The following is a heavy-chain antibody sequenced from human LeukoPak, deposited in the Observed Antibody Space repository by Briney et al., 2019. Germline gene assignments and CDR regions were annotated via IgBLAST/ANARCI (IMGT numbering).Heavy chain of an antibody. J-gene: IGHJ4*02. V-gene: IGHV1-69*13. CDR3: ASSYASSGYYYL. D-gene: IGHD3-22*01. Sequence: GASVKVSCKASGGTFSSYAISWVRQAPGQGLEWMGGIIPIFGTSNYAQKFQGRVTITADESTSTAYMELSSLRSEDTAVYYCASSYASSGYYYLWGQGTLVTVSS. CDR2: IIPIFGTS. CDR1: GGTFSSYA.